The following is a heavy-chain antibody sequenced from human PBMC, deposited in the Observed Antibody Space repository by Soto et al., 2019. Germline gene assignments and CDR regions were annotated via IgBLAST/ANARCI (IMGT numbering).Heavy chain of an antibody. Sequence: QVQLVQSGAEVKKPGASVKVSCKASGYTFTSYAMHWVRQAPGQRLEWMGWINAGNGNTKYSQKFQGRVTITRDTTASTAYMELSSLRSEDTAVYYCARGLNGYSHYFDYWGQGTLVTVSS. V-gene: IGHV1-3*01. CDR3: ARGLNGYSHYFDY. CDR2: INAGNGNT. CDR1: GYTFTSYA. D-gene: IGHD5-18*01. J-gene: IGHJ4*02.